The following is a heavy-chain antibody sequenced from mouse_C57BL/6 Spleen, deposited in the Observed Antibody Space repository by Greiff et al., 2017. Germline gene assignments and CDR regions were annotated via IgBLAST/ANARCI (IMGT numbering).Heavy chain of an antibody. D-gene: IGHD2-4*01. CDR1: GYAFSSSW. Sequence: VKLQESGPELVKPGASVKISCKASGYAFSSSWMNWVKQRPGKGLEWIGRIYPGDGDTNYNGKFKGKATLTADKSSSTAYMQLSSLTSEDSAVYFCARPDYDYDWFAYWGQGTLVTVSA. CDR2: IYPGDGDT. J-gene: IGHJ3*01. V-gene: IGHV1-82*01. CDR3: ARPDYDYDWFAY.